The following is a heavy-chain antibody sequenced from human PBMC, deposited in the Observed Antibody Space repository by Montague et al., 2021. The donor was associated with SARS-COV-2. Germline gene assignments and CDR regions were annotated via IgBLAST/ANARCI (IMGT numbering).Heavy chain of an antibody. Sequence: SLRLSCVASGFTFSSYAMHWVRQAPGKGLEWVAVISYDGSNKYYADSVKGRFTISRDNSKNTLYLQMNSLRAEDTAVYYCARGEGCSSTSCYTPAPFDYWGQGTLVTVSS. CDR3: ARGEGCSSTSCYTPAPFDY. CDR2: ISYDGSNK. V-gene: IGHV3-30*04. CDR1: GFTFSSYA. D-gene: IGHD2-2*02. J-gene: IGHJ4*02.